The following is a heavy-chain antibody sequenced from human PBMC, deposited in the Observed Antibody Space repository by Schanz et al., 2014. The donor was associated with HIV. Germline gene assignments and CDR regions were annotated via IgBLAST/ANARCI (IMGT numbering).Heavy chain of an antibody. CDR3: ARGDLSGDYEGEVDYYYLMDV. CDR2: IIPIYGAA. CDR1: GGTFSSSA. V-gene: IGHV1-69*01. Sequence: QVQLVQSGAEVKKPGSSVKVSCKASGGTFSSSAISWVRQAPGQGLEWMGGIIPIYGAAHYAQKLQGRVSINADDATNTAYLELSRLSSDDTAVYYCARGDLSGDYEGEVDYYYLMDVWGQGTTVSVSS. J-gene: IGHJ6*02. D-gene: IGHD4-17*01.